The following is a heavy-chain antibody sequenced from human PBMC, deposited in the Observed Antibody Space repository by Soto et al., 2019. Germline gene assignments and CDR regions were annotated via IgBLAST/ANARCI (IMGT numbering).Heavy chain of an antibody. D-gene: IGHD2-15*01. CDR3: AKGGCSGDSCTVFDP. CDR1: GFTFDDYA. V-gene: IGHV3-9*01. Sequence: EVQLVESGGGLVQPGRSLRLSCAASGFTFDDYAMHWVRQAPGKGLEWVSGISWNSGGIGYADSVKGRFTISRDNAKNSLYLQRNSLRVDDTALYYCAKGGCSGDSCTVFDPWGQGTLVTVSS. CDR2: ISWNSGGI. J-gene: IGHJ5*02.